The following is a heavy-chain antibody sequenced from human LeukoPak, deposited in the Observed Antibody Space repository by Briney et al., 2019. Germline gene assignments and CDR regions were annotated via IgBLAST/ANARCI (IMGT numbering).Heavy chain of an antibody. V-gene: IGHV4-34*01. CDR2: INHSGST. Sequence: PSETLSLTCAFYGGSFSGYYWSWIRQPPGKGLEWIGEINHSGSTNYNPSLKSRVTISVDTSKNQFSLKLSSVTAADTAVYYCARARSSGYSNWYFDLWGRGTLVTVSS. CDR3: ARARSSGYSNWYFDL. J-gene: IGHJ2*01. CDR1: GGSFSGYY. D-gene: IGHD3-22*01.